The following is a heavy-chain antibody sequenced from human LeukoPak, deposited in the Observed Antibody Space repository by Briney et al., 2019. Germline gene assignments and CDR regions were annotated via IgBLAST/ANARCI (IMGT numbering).Heavy chain of an antibody. V-gene: IGHV3-21*01. Sequence: GGSLRLSCAASGFTFSSYSMNWVRQAPGKGLEWVSSISSSSSYIYYADSVKGRFTISRDNAKNSLYLQMNSLRAADTAVYYCACSYDSSGYYHDYWGQGTLVTVSS. CDR3: ACSYDSSGYYHDY. D-gene: IGHD3-22*01. J-gene: IGHJ4*02. CDR1: GFTFSSYS. CDR2: ISSSSSYI.